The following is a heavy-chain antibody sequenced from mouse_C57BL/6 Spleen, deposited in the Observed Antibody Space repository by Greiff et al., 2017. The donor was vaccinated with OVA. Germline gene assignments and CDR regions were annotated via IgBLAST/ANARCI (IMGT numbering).Heavy chain of an antibody. J-gene: IGHJ3*01. CDR3: AREGYYGSSSLWFAY. CDR2: IYPGGGYT. V-gene: IGHV1-63*01. D-gene: IGHD1-1*01. CDR1: GYTFTNYW. Sequence: QVHVKQSGAELVRPGTSVKMSCKASGYTFTNYWIGWAKQRPGHGLEWIGDIYPGGGYTNYNEKFKGKATLTADKSSSTAYMQFSSLTSEDSAIYYCAREGYYGSSSLWFAYWGQGTLVTVSA.